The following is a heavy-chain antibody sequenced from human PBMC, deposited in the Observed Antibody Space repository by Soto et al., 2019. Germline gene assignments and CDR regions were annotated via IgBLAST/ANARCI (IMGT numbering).Heavy chain of an antibody. J-gene: IGHJ5*01. V-gene: IGHV4-39*01. CDR2: VYYTEHT. CDR1: GASISTTNYC. CDR3: ARPVRGAVTMNWFDS. D-gene: IGHD4-17*01. Sequence: SETLSRTCIVSGASISTTNYCRAWIRQPAGQGLEWIGSVYYTEHTYDNPSLKSRVTMSVDTSRNQLSLKLTSMTAADTAVYFCARPVRGAVTMNWFDSWGQGPLVTVSS.